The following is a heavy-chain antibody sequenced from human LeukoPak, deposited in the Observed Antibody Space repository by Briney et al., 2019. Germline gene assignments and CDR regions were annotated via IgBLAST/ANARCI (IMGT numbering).Heavy chain of an antibody. V-gene: IGHV4-61*02. CDR1: GGSISSSSYH. Sequence: PSETLSLTCTVSGGSISSSSYHWSWIRQPAGKGLEWIGRFHTSGSTNYNPSLKSRVTISVDTSKNQFSLKLSSVTAADTAVYFCARVDGSCSGGSCPSGNWFDPWGQGALVTVSS. CDR2: FHTSGST. J-gene: IGHJ5*02. CDR3: ARVDGSCSGGSCPSGNWFDP. D-gene: IGHD2-15*01.